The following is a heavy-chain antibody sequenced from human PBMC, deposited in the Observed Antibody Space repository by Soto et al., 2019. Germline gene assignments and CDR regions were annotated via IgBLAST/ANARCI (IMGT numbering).Heavy chain of an antibody. V-gene: IGHV3-48*04. CDR1: GFTFSRYS. CDR3: ARDIVAGSGWYTYDY. J-gene: IGHJ4*02. Sequence: EVQLVESGGGLVQPGGSPRLSCEASGFTFSRYSMNWVRQAPGKGLEWVSYINDDSDSIYYADSVKGRFTISRDNVKNALYLQMASLRAEDTAVYYCARDIVAGSGWYTYDYWGQGTLVTVSS. CDR2: INDDSDSI. D-gene: IGHD6-19*01.